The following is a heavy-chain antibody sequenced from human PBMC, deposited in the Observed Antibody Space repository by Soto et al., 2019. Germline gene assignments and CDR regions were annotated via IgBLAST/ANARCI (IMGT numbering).Heavy chain of an antibody. CDR1: GGSISSGGYS. Sequence: QLQLQESGSGLVKPSQTLSLTCAVSGGSISSGGYSWSWIRQPPGKGLEWIGYIYHSGSTYYNPSLKSRVAIAVDRSKNQFSLKLSSVTAADTAVYYCAREGYGGNSHFDYWGQGTLVTVSS. V-gene: IGHV4-30-2*01. D-gene: IGHD4-17*01. CDR3: AREGYGGNSHFDY. CDR2: IYHSGST. J-gene: IGHJ4*02.